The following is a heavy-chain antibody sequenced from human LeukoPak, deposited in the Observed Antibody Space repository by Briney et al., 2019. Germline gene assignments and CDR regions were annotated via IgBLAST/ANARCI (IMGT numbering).Heavy chain of an antibody. CDR1: GGSISSSSYY. Sequence: MTSETLSLTCTVSGGSISSSSYYWGWIRQPPGKGLEWIGSIYHSGSTYYNPSLKSRVTISVDTSKNQFSLKLSSVTAADTAVYYCAREEPGGVYGIVGASHPPPAYYGMDVWGQGTTVTVSS. CDR3: AREEPGGVYGIVGASHPPPAYYGMDV. V-gene: IGHV4-39*07. J-gene: IGHJ6*02. CDR2: IYHSGST. D-gene: IGHD1-26*01.